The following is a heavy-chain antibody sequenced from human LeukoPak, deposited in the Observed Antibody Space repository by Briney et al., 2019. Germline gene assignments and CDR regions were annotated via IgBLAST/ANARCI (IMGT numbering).Heavy chain of an antibody. CDR2: IKQDGSEK. D-gene: IGHD4-11*01. Sequence: GGSLRLSCAASGFTFSSYWMSWVRQAPGKGLEWVANIKQDGSEKYYVDSVKGRFTISRDNAENSLYLQMNSLRAEDTAVYYCARVAWVQDYSNYYYYYGMDVWGQGTTVTVSS. J-gene: IGHJ6*02. CDR3: ARVAWVQDYSNYYYYYGMDV. CDR1: GFTFSSYW. V-gene: IGHV3-7*01.